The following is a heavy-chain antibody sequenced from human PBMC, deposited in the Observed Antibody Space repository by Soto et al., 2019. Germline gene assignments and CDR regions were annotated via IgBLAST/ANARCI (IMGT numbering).Heavy chain of an antibody. Sequence: GGSLRLSCVGSGFTFSYYEMNWVRQAPGKGLERVAFISHTDRLTHYPDSVRGRFTISRDNAKNSLYLHMTSLRVEDTAVYYCARDTGRASADLWGQGTLVTVSA. D-gene: IGHD6-13*01. V-gene: IGHV3-48*03. J-gene: IGHJ5*02. CDR3: ARDTGRASADL. CDR1: GFTFSYYE. CDR2: ISHTDRLT.